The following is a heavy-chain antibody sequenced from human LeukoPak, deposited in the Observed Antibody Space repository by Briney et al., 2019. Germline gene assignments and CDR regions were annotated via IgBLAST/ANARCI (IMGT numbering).Heavy chain of an antibody. D-gene: IGHD2-2*01. CDR2: ISSSSSYI. CDR1: GFTFSSYS. J-gene: IGHJ6*02. Sequence: GGTPSLSCAASGFTFSSYSMNWLPQAPGKGLEWVSSISSSSSYIYYADSVKGRITISRDNAKNSLYLQMNSLRAEDTAVYYCARVVVVPAAIYYYGMDVWGQGTTVTVSS. CDR3: ARVVVVPAAIYYYGMDV. V-gene: IGHV3-21*01.